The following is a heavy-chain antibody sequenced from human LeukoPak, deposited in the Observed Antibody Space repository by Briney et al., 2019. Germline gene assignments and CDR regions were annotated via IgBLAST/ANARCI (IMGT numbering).Heavy chain of an antibody. CDR2: ISAYSGNT. Sequence: ASVKVSCKASGYTFTSYGISWVRQAPGQGLEWMGWISAYSGNTNYAQKLQGRVTMTEDTSTDTAYMELSSLRSEDTAVYYCATDRSLQVGSIDYWGQGTLVTVSS. CDR1: GYTFTSYG. CDR3: ATDRSLQVGSIDY. J-gene: IGHJ4*02. D-gene: IGHD3-10*01. V-gene: IGHV1-18*01.